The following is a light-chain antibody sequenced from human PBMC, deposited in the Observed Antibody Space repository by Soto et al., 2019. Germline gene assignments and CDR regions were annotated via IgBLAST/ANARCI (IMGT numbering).Light chain of an antibody. CDR1: HNIERW. CDR2: DAS. Sequence: IQMTQSPSTLCASVGDRVTITCRASHNIERWMAWYQQKPGKAPSLLIFDASTLHSGVPSRFSGSGSGTDFTLTISSLQPDDFATYYCQQFAISTTFGQGTKVEVK. V-gene: IGKV1-5*01. CDR3: QQFAISTT. J-gene: IGKJ1*01.